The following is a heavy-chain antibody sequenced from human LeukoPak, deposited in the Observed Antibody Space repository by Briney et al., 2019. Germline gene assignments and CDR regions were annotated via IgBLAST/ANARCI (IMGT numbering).Heavy chain of an antibody. D-gene: IGHD3-10*01. J-gene: IGHJ5*02. CDR2: INEDGSRT. CDR3: ARALFGASVGTDT. V-gene: IGHV3-74*03. CDR1: GFIFSNYW. Sequence: GGSLRLSCAASGFIFSNYWMYWVRQAPGRGLVWVSLINEDGSRTMYADSVKGRFTISRDNAESTLYLEMTGLRADDTAVYYCARALFGASVGTDTWGQGTLVTVSS.